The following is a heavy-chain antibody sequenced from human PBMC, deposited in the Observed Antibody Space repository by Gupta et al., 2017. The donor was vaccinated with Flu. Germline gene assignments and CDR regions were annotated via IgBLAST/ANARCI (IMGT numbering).Heavy chain of an antibody. D-gene: IGHD6-6*01. V-gene: IGHV3-30*04. Sequence: QIQLEESGGGVFQPGRSLRLSCAASGFTFSTFAMHWVRQAPGKGLEWVAVMSYDGRHHWYAESVKGRFTVSRDNAKNTLYLQMDSRRPEDTAVYYCSRGDVQVWQPQIDGWGQGTRVTVSS. J-gene: IGHJ4*02. CDR1: GFTFSTFA. CDR3: SRGDVQVWQPQIDG. CDR2: MSYDGRHH.